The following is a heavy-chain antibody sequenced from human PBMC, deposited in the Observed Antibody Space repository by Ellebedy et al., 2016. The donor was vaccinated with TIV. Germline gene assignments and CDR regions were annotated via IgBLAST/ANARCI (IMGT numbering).Heavy chain of an antibody. V-gene: IGHV1-69*13. CDR1: GGTFNSHA. J-gene: IGHJ4*02. CDR2: ITGMFRTV. D-gene: IGHD3-10*01. CDR3: ARGTAYYHRYFDD. Sequence: SVKVSCKASGGTFNSHAISWVRQAPGQGLEWMGGITGMFRTVTYAQNFQGRVTITADEFMSTAYTELSSLRSEDTAVYYCARGTAYYHRYFDDWGQGTLVTVSS.